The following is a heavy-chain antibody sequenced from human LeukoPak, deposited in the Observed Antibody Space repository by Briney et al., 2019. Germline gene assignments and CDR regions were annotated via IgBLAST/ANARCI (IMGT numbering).Heavy chain of an antibody. CDR2: IKSKTDGGTT. J-gene: IGHJ6*02. Sequence: GGSLRLSCAASGFTFSNAWMSWVRQAPGKGLEWVGRIKSKTDGGTTDYAAPVKGRFTISGDDSKNTLYLQMNSLKTEDTAVYYCTTVIVVVAATDYYGMDAWGQGTTVTVSS. CDR3: TTVIVVVAATDYYGMDA. V-gene: IGHV3-15*01. CDR1: GFTFSNAW. D-gene: IGHD2-15*01.